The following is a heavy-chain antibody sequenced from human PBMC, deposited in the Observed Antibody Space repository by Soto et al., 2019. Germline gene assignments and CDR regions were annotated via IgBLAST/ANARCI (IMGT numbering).Heavy chain of an antibody. D-gene: IGHD3-10*01. J-gene: IGHJ4*02. V-gene: IGHV1-18*01. CDR2: ISAYNGNT. CDR3: ATEKPTYYYGSGSQTFDY. CDR1: GYTLTSYG. Sequence: ASVKVSCKASGYTLTSYGISWVRQAPGQGLEWMGWISAYNGNTNYAQKLQGRVTMTTDTSTSTAYMELRSLRSDDTAVYYCATEKPTYYYGSGSQTFDYWGQGTLVTVSS.